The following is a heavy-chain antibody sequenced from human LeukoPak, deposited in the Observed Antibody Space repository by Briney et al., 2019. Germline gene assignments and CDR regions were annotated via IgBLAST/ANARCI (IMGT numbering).Heavy chain of an antibody. J-gene: IGHJ6*02. CDR3: ARDPEAVAGTRGAYYYYGMDV. CDR1: GFTFSSYA. Sequence: PGGSLRLSCAASGFTFSSYAMHWVRQAPGKGLEWVAVISYDGSNKYYADSVRGRFTISRDNSKNTLYLQMNSLRAEDTAVYYCARDPEAVAGTRGAYYYYGMDVWGQGTTVTVSS. CDR2: ISYDGSNK. V-gene: IGHV3-30-3*01. D-gene: IGHD6-19*01.